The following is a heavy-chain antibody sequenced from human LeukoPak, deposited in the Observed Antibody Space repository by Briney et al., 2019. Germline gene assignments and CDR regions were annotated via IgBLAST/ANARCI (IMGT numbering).Heavy chain of an antibody. V-gene: IGHV4-39*01. CDR2: VYYNGNT. D-gene: IGHD3-22*01. CDR3: ARRCHSSSPGIDTFHV. Sequence: SETLSLTCTVSGGSISSSDYYWGWIRQPPGKGLEWIGSVYYNGNTYNNPSLESQVTLGIDTSKNVFSLSLTSVTAADTAVYYCARRCHSSSPGIDTFHVWGQGTMVIVSS. J-gene: IGHJ3*01. CDR1: GGSISSSDYY.